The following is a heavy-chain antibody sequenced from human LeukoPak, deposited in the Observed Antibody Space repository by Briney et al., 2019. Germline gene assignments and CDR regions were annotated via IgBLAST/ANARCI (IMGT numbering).Heavy chain of an antibody. CDR2: ITGNTANT. V-gene: IGHV3-23*01. CDR3: AKRYVSSNYYQCLGE. CDR1: GFTFSNYA. D-gene: IGHD3-22*01. J-gene: IGHJ4*02. Sequence: GGSLRLSCAASGFTFSNYAMTWVRLAPGKGLEWVSAITGNTANTYYADSVKGRFTISRDNSKNTVYLQMNSPRVEDTAVYYCAKRYVSSNYYQCLGEWGQGTLVTVSS.